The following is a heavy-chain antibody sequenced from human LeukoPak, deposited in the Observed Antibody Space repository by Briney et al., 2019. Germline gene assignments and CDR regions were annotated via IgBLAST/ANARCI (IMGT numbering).Heavy chain of an antibody. CDR1: GFTFSSYA. D-gene: IGHD2-2*01. J-gene: IGHJ4*02. CDR2: ISGSGGST. V-gene: IGHV3-23*01. Sequence: QPGGSLRLSCAASGFTFSSYAMSWVRQAPGKGLEWVSAISGSGGSTYYADSVKGRFTISRDNSKNTLYLQMNSLRAEDTAVYYCAKDRRPSFIVVVPAAIGYWGQGTLVTVSS. CDR3: AKDRRPSFIVVVPAAIGY.